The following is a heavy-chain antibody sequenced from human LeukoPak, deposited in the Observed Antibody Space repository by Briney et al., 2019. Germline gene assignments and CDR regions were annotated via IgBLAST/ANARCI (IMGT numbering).Heavy chain of an antibody. CDR1: GFTFNTYA. J-gene: IGHJ3*02. Sequence: GGSLRLSCAASGFTFNTYAMSWVRQAPGKGLEWVSSMSGSGSSTYYADSVKGRFTISRDNAKNTLYLQMNSLRAEDTAVYYCATNTYADYVSFDIWGQGTMVTVSS. CDR3: ATNTYADYVSFDI. CDR2: MSGSGSST. D-gene: IGHD2-2*01. V-gene: IGHV3-23*01.